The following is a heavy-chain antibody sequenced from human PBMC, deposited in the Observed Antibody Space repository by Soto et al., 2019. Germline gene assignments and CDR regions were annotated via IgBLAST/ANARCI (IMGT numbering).Heavy chain of an antibody. CDR2: IDPSDSYT. CDR1: GYSFTSYW. J-gene: IGHJ4*02. V-gene: IGHV5-10-1*01. Sequence: GESLKISCKGSGYSFTSYWISWVRQMPGKGLEWVGRIDPSDSYTNYSPSFQGHVTISADKSISTAYLQWSSLKASDTAMYYCARRSTVTNYYFDYWGQGTLVTVSS. D-gene: IGHD4-17*01. CDR3: ARRSTVTNYYFDY.